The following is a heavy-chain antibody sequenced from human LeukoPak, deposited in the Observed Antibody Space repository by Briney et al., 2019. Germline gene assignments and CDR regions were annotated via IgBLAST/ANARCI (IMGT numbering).Heavy chain of an antibody. CDR3: ASRTGADYYYYMDV. D-gene: IGHD7-27*01. CDR1: GGSISSHY. V-gene: IGHV4-59*11. CDR2: IYYSGST. J-gene: IGHJ6*03. Sequence: SETLSLTCTVSGGSISSHYWSWIRQPPGKGLEWIGYIYYSGSTNYNPSLKSRVTISVDTSKNQFSLKLSSVTAADTAVYYCASRTGADYYYYMDVWGKGTTVTVSS.